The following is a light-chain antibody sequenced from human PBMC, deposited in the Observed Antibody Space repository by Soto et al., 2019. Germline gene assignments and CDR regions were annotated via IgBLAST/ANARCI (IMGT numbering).Light chain of an antibody. CDR3: QQYKSFALI. CDR2: KAS. CDR1: QSITSW. Sequence: DIQMTQSPSTLSASVGDRVTITCRASQSITSWLAWYQQKPGKAPNLLIYKASSLEGGVPSRFSGSGSGTEFTLTISSLQPDDFATYYCQQYKSFALIFGGGTKVEIK. J-gene: IGKJ4*01. V-gene: IGKV1-5*03.